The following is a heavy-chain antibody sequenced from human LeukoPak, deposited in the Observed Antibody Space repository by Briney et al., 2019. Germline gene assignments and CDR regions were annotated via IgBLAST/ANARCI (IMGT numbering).Heavy chain of an antibody. V-gene: IGHV3-23*01. D-gene: IGHD6-19*01. CDR2: IRGNGGGT. CDR3: AREFNIAVAGIYTGFDI. J-gene: IGHJ3*02. Sequence: GGSLRLSCAASGFTFSSYVMSWVRQAPGKGLEWVSSIRGNGGGTDYADSVKGRFTISRDNSRSTLFLQMSSLRVEDTAVYYCAREFNIAVAGIYTGFDIWGQGTMVTVSS. CDR1: GFTFSSYV.